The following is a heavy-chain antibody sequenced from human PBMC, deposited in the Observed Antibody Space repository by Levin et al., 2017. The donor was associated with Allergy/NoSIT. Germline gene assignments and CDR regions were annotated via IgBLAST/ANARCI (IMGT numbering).Heavy chain of an antibody. Sequence: GGSLRLSCAASGFTFSSYWMSWVRQAPGKGLEWVANIKQDGSEKYYVDSVKGRFTISRDNAKNSLYLQMNSLRAEDTAVYYCAREMIVSRNYYDSSGYIDYWGQGTLVTVSS. CDR2: IKQDGSEK. J-gene: IGHJ4*02. CDR1: GFTFSSYW. V-gene: IGHV3-7*04. CDR3: AREMIVSRNYYDSSGYIDY. D-gene: IGHD3-22*01.